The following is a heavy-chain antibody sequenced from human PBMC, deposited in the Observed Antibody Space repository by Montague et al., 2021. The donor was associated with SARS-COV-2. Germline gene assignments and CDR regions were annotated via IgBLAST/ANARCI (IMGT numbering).Heavy chain of an antibody. CDR1: GGSVSGYY. Sequence: SETLSLTCAVYGGSVSGYYWSWIRQPPGKGLEWIGEINHSGSTNYNPSLKSRVTISVDTSKNQFSLKLSSATAADTAVYYCARARQDVVVPALGIGSYYYYYYVDVWGKGTTVTVSS. CDR2: INHSGST. CDR3: ARARQDVVVPALGIGSYYYYYYVDV. D-gene: IGHD2-2*01. V-gene: IGHV4-34*01. J-gene: IGHJ6*03.